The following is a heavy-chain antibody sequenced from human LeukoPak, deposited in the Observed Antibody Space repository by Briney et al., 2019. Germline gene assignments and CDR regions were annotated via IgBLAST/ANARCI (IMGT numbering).Heavy chain of an antibody. CDR2: IYYSGST. CDR1: GGSISSSSYY. CDR3: ARHGADFDYGDRRDY. J-gene: IGHJ4*02. Sequence: SETLSLTCTVSGGSISSSSYYWGWIRQPPGQGLEWIGSIYYSGSTYYNPSLKSRVTISVDTSKNQFSLKLSSVTAADTAVYYCARHGADFDYGDRRDYWGQGTLVTVSS. V-gene: IGHV4-39*01. D-gene: IGHD4-17*01.